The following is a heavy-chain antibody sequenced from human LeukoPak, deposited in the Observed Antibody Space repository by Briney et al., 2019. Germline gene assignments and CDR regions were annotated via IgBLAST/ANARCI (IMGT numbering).Heavy chain of an antibody. CDR1: GYTFTSYY. V-gene: IGHV1-46*03. CDR2: ITPRGGST. D-gene: IGHD5-12*01. J-gene: IGHJ4*02. CDR3: TRSSGYDDGDY. Sequence: ASVKVSCKASGYTFTSYYMHWVRQAPGQGLEWMGIITPRGGSTNYAQKFQGRVTMTRDTSTSTVYMELSSLRSEDTAVYYCTRSSGYDDGDYWGQGTLVTVSS.